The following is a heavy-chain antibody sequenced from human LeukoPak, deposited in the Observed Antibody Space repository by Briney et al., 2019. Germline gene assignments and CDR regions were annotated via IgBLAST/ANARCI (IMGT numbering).Heavy chain of an antibody. CDR3: ARVKGYSYGYLSY. Sequence: SETLSLTCTVSGGSISSYYWSWIRQPPGKGLEWIGEINHSGSTNYNPSLKSRVTISVDTSKNQFSLKLSSVTAADTAVYYCARVKGYSYGYLSYWGQGTLVTVSS. V-gene: IGHV4-34*01. CDR1: GGSISSYY. J-gene: IGHJ4*02. CDR2: INHSGST. D-gene: IGHD5-18*01.